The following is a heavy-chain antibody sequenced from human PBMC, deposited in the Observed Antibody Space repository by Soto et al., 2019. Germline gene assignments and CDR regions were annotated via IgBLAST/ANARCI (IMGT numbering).Heavy chain of an antibody. V-gene: IGHV4-31*03. D-gene: IGHD4-17*01. CDR2: IYYIGST. CDR3: ARRYGDCFDY. CDR1: GGSISSGGYY. J-gene: IGHJ4*02. Sequence: SETLSLTCTVSGGSISSGGYYWHWIRQHPGKGLEWIGYIYYIGSTYYNPSLKSRVTISLDTSKNQFSLKLSSVTAADTAVYYCARRYGDCFDYWGQGTLVTVSS.